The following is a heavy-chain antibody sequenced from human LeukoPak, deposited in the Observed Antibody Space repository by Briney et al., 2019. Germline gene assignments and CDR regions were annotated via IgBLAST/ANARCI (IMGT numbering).Heavy chain of an antibody. CDR3: AKLLYRSSWQPFDY. Sequence: GGSLRLSCVASGFTGSSHYMSWVRQAPGKGLEWVSAISGSGGSTYYADSVKGRFTISRDNSKNTLYLQMNSLRAEDTAVYYCAKLLYRSSWQPFDYWGQGTLVTVSS. D-gene: IGHD6-13*01. J-gene: IGHJ4*02. CDR1: GFTGSSHY. CDR2: ISGSGGST. V-gene: IGHV3-23*01.